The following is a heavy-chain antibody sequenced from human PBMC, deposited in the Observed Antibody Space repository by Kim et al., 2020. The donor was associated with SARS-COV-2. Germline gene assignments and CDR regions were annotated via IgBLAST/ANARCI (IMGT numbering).Heavy chain of an antibody. J-gene: IGHJ6*03. CDR1: GYTFTSYA. D-gene: IGHD3-3*01. Sequence: ASVKVSCKASGYTFTSYAMNWVRQAPGQGLEWMGWINTNTGNPTYAQGFTGRFVFSLDTSVSTAYLQISSLKAEDTAVYYCARAHVDTIFGVVINPYYYMDLWGKGTTGTVPS. CDR3: ARAHVDTIFGVVINPYYYMDL. V-gene: IGHV7-4-1*02. CDR2: INTNTGNP.